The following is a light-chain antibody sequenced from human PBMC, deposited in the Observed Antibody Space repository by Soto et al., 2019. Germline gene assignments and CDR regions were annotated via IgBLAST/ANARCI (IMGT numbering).Light chain of an antibody. CDR2: GAS. J-gene: IGKJ4*01. CDR1: QSVSSTY. CDR3: QQYGSSLLT. Sequence: EIVLTQSPGTLSLSPGEGATLSCRASQSVSSTYLAWYQQKPGQAPRLLIYGASSRATGIPDRFSGSGSGTDFTLTISRLELEDFAVYYCQQYGSSLLTFGGGTKV. V-gene: IGKV3-20*01.